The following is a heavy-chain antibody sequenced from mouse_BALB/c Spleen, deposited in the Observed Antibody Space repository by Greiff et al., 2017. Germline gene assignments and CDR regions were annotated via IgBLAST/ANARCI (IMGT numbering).Heavy chain of an antibody. D-gene: IGHD2-14*01. V-gene: IGHV1S41*01. CDR1: GYTFTSYW. CDR2: IAPGSGST. CDR3: ARRYRYDAGDFDY. J-gene: IGHJ2*01. Sequence: DLVKPGASVKLSCKASGYTFTSYWINWIKQRPGQGLEWIGRIAPGSGSTYYNEMFKGKATLTVDTSSSTAYIQLSSLSSEDSAVYCCARRYRYDAGDFDYWGQGTTLTVSS.